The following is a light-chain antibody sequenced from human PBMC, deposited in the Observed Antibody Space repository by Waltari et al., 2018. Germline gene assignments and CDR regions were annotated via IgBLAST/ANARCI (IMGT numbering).Light chain of an antibody. Sequence: DIQMTQSPSSLSASVGDRVTITCRASQSISSYLSWYQQKPGRAPKLLIYAASTLEGGVPSRFSGSGSGTEFTLTISSLQPDDFATYYCQQYETYPLTFGGGTKVEIK. CDR1: QSISSY. CDR3: QQYETYPLT. CDR2: AAS. J-gene: IGKJ4*01. V-gene: IGKV1-5*03.